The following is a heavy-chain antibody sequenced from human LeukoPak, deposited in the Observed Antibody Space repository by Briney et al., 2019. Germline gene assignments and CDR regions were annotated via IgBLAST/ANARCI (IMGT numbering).Heavy chain of an antibody. J-gene: IGHJ4*02. V-gene: IGHV3-7*01. Sequence: GGSLRLSCAASGFTFSGYWMSWVRQAPGKGLEWVANIKQDGSEKYCVDSVKGRFTISRDNAKNSLYLQMNGLRAEDTAVYYCARGGARYRSGWYRPYYFDYWGLGTLVTVSS. CDR2: IKQDGSEK. CDR3: ARGGARYRSGWYRPYYFDY. D-gene: IGHD6-19*01. CDR1: GFTFSGYW.